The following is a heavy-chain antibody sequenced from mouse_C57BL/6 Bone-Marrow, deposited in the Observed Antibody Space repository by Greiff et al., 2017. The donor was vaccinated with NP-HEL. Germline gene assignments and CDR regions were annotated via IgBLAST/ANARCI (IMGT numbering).Heavy chain of an antibody. Sequence: QVQLKQPGAELVMPGASVKLSCKASGYTFTSYWMHWVKQRPGQGLEWIGEIDPSDSYTNSNQKFKGKSTLTVDKSSSTAYMQLSSLTSEDAAVYYCARDGSSSYAMDYWGQGTSVTVSS. CDR3: ARDGSSSYAMDY. D-gene: IGHD1-1*01. CDR2: IDPSDSYT. CDR1: GYTFTSYW. J-gene: IGHJ4*01. V-gene: IGHV1-69*01.